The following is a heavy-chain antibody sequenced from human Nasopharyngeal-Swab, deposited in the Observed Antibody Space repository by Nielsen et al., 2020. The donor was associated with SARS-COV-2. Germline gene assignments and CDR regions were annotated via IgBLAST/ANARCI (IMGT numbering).Heavy chain of an antibody. CDR1: GGSFSANY. CDR3: ARGLSGVVPAPILGLGPYYYFYYMDV. Sequence: SEPMCLTCAVSGGSFSANYWGWIRQPPGKGLEWIGEINHSGSTNYNPSLKSRVTISVDTSKSQFSLKLTSVTAADTSVYYCARGLSGVVPAPILGLGPYYYFYYMDVWGKGTTVTVSS. D-gene: IGHD2-2*01. V-gene: IGHV4-34*01. CDR2: INHSGST. J-gene: IGHJ6*03.